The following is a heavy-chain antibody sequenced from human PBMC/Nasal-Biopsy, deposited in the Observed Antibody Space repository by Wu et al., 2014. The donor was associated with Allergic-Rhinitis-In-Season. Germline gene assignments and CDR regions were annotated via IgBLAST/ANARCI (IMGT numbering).Heavy chain of an antibody. D-gene: IGHD2-15*01. CDR1: GFTFSSYA. CDR3: AREGYCSGGSCPEYFQH. Sequence: LRLSCAASGFTFSSYAMHWVRQAPGKGLEWVAVISYDGSNKYYADSVKGRFTISRDNSQNTLYLQMNSLRAEDTAVYYCAREGYCSGGSCPEYFQHWGQGTLVTVSS. J-gene: IGHJ1*01. V-gene: IGHV3-30-3*01. CDR2: ISYDGSNK.